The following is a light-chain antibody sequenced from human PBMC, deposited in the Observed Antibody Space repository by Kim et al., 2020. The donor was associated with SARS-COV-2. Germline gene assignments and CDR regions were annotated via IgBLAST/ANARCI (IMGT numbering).Light chain of an antibody. J-gene: IGLJ3*02. Sequence: GSPGQSITISCTGTSSDVGSYNLVSWYQQHPGKAPKLMIYEVSKRPSGVSNRFSGSKSGNTASLTTSGLQAEDEADYYCCSYAGRVFGGGTQLTVL. CDR1: SSDVGSYNL. CDR3: CSYAGRV. V-gene: IGLV2-23*02. CDR2: EVS.